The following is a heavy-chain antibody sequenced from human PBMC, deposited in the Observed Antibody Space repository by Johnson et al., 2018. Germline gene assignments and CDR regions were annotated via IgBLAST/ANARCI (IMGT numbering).Heavy chain of an antibody. CDR1: GFTFSIYW. Sequence: VRLQQSGGGLVQPGGSLRLSCAASGFTFSIYWMYWVRQAPGKGLVWVSRIINDGSCTGYADSVKGRFTISRDNARNTLYLQMNSLRAEDTAVYYCASELSLGYWGRGTLVTVSS. V-gene: IGHV3-74*01. CDR2: IINDGSCT. CDR3: ASELSLGY. J-gene: IGHJ4*02.